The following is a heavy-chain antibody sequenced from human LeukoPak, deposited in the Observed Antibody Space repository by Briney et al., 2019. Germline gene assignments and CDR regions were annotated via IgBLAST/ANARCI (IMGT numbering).Heavy chain of an antibody. Sequence: SENLSLNCAVYGGSFSGYYWSWIRQPPGKGLEWIGEINHSGSTNYNPSLKSRVTISVDTSKNQFSLKLSSVTAADTAVYYCAREGGWNYWNNWFDPWGQGTLVTVSS. V-gene: IGHV4-34*01. D-gene: IGHD1-7*01. CDR1: GGSFSGYY. J-gene: IGHJ5*02. CDR2: INHSGST. CDR3: AREGGWNYWNNWFDP.